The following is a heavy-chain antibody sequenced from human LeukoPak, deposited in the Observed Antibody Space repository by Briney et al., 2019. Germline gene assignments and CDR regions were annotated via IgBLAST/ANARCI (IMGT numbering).Heavy chain of an antibody. V-gene: IGHV3-23*01. CDR3: AKDLGPHYYDSSGYSDAFDI. Sequence: PGGSLRLSCAASGFTFSSYGMSWVRQAPGEGLEWVSAISGSGGSTYYADSVKGRFTISRDNSKNTLYLQMNSLRAEDTAVYYCAKDLGPHYYDSSGYSDAFDIWGQGTMVTVSS. J-gene: IGHJ3*02. D-gene: IGHD3-22*01. CDR1: GFTFSSYG. CDR2: ISGSGGST.